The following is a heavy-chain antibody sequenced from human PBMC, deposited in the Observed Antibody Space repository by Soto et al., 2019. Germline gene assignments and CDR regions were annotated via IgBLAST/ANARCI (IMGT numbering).Heavy chain of an antibody. CDR3: ARQQGSYGYYYYYGMDV. Sequence: GESLKISCKASGYSFTSYWIGWVRQMPGKGLEWMGIIYPGDSDTRYSPSFQGQVTISADKSISTAYLQWSSLKASDTAMYYCARQQGSYGYYYYYGMDVWGQGTTVTVSS. CDR1: GYSFTSYW. J-gene: IGHJ6*02. D-gene: IGHD5-18*01. V-gene: IGHV5-51*01. CDR2: IYPGDSDT.